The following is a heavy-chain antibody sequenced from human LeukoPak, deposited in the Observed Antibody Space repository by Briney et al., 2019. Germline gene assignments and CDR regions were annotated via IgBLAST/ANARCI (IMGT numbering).Heavy chain of an antibody. D-gene: IGHD3-22*01. V-gene: IGHV3-11*01. CDR3: ARGRQDYYDSSGYPKALDY. CDR1: GFTFSDYY. CDR2: ISSSGSTI. J-gene: IGHJ4*02. Sequence: GGSLRLSCAASGFTFSDYYMSWIRQAPGKGLEWVSYISSSGSTIYYADSVKGRFTISRGNAKNSLYLQMNSLRAEDTAVYYCARGRQDYYDSSGYPKALDYWGQGTLVTVSS.